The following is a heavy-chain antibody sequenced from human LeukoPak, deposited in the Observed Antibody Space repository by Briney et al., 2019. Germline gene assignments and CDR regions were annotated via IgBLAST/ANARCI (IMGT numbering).Heavy chain of an antibody. Sequence: PSETLSLTCTVSGGSLSSYHWSWIRQPPGKGLEWIGYVYYSGNTNYNPSLKSRVTISLDTSKNQVSLRLTSVTAADTAVYYCAREGGPYRPLDYSGQGTLVTVSS. CDR2: VYYSGNT. V-gene: IGHV4-59*12. CDR1: GGSLSSYH. CDR3: AREGGPYRPLDY. J-gene: IGHJ4*02.